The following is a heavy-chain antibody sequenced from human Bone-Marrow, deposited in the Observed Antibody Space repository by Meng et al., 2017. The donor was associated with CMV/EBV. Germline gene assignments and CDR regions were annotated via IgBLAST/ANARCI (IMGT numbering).Heavy chain of an antibody. Sequence: GESLKISCAASGCIVRSNYMSWVRQAPGKGLEWVSLIYSTGSTYYAESVKGRFTISRENPKNTVYLQMNSLRTEDTAVYYCVRDVGSWATYDSSGYYVSPIWGQGTLVTVSS. CDR2: IYSTGST. CDR1: GCIVRSNY. CDR3: VRDVGSWATYDSSGYYVSPI. V-gene: IGHV3-66*03. J-gene: IGHJ4*02. D-gene: IGHD3-22*01.